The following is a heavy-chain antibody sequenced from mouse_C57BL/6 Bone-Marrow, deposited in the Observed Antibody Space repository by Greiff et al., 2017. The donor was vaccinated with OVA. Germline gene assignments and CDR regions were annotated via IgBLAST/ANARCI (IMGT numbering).Heavy chain of an antibody. CDR3: ARIGYGSSYGAMDY. J-gene: IGHJ4*01. Sequence: VQLQQSGAELVRPGASVTLSCKASGYTFTDYEMHWVKQTPVHGLEWIGAIDPETGGTAYNQKFKGKAILTADKSSSTAYMELRSLTSEDSAVYFCARIGYGSSYGAMDYWGQGTSVTVSS. D-gene: IGHD1-1*01. V-gene: IGHV1-15*01. CDR2: IDPETGGT. CDR1: GYTFTDYE.